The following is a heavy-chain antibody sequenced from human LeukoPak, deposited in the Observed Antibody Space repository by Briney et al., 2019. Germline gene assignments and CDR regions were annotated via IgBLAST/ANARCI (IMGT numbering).Heavy chain of an antibody. D-gene: IGHD3-22*01. Sequence: GGSLRLSCAASGFTFRRYAMSWVRQAPGKGLERVSGNSGSGGSTNYADSVKGRFTISRDNSKKTLYMQMNSVRAEDTAVYYCAKDGRFEDTMILGQVHAFDIWGPGTWSQSLQ. J-gene: IGHJ3*02. CDR3: AKDGRFEDTMILGQVHAFDI. CDR1: GFTFRRYA. CDR2: NSGSGGST. V-gene: IGHV3-23*01.